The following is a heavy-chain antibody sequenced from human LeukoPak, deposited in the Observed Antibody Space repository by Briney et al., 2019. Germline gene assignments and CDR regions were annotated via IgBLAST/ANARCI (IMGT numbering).Heavy chain of an antibody. J-gene: IGHJ4*02. Sequence: GGSLRLSCAASGFTFSSYWMHWVRQVPGKGLEWVSAIRRTGGSTYYADSVKGRFTISRDNSKNTLYLQMNSLRAEDTAVYYCANTDYYDTSALDYWGQGTLVTVSS. D-gene: IGHD3-22*01. CDR2: IRRTGGST. V-gene: IGHV3-23*01. CDR3: ANTDYYDTSALDY. CDR1: GFTFSSYW.